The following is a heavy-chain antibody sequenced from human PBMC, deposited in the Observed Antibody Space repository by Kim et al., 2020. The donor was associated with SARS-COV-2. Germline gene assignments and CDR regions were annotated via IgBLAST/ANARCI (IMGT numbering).Heavy chain of an antibody. Sequence: SETLSLTSTVSGGSISSSSYYCGWIRQPPGKGLEWIGIIYYSGSTYYNLSLKSRVTISVDTSKNQFSLKLSSVTAADTAVYYCARLEQQLIPGLYYYYGMDVWGKRTTVTISS. CDR1: GGSISSSSYY. V-gene: IGHV4-39*01. D-gene: IGHD6-13*01. CDR3: ARLEQQLIPGLYYYYGMDV. J-gene: IGHJ6*04. CDR2: IYYSGST.